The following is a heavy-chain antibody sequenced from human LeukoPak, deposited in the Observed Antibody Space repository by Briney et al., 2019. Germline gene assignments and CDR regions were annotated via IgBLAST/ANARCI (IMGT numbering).Heavy chain of an antibody. CDR2: ITGSGGTT. Sequence: GSLSISSDASGFTFIRFAMTWVRQAPGRGLEWVSSITGSGGTTYYADSVKGRFTFSRDNSKNTVSLQMNTLRAEDTALYYCARIKDNYGVDYWGQGTLVTVSS. J-gene: IGHJ4*02. CDR3: ARIKDNYGVDY. D-gene: IGHD4/OR15-4a*01. CDR1: GFTFIRFA. V-gene: IGHV3-23*01.